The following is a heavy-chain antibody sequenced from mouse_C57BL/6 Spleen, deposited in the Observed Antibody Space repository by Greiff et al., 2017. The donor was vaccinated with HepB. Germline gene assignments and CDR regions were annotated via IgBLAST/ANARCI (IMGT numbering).Heavy chain of an antibody. V-gene: IGHV14-2*01. CDR3: ARRGYYIDY. CDR2: IDPEDGET. CDR1: GFNIKDYN. J-gene: IGHJ2*01. Sequence: VQLQQSGAELVKPGASVKLSCTASGFNIKDYNMHWVKQRTEKGLEWIGMIDPEDGETKYPQKFKGKATITADTSSNTAYLQLSSLTAEDTAVYYCARRGYYIDYWGQGTTLTVSS.